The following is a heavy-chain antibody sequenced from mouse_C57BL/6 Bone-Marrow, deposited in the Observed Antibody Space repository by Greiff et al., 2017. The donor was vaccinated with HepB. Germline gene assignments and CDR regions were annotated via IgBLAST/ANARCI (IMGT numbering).Heavy chain of an antibody. Sequence: VQLQQSGTVLARPGASVKMSCKTSGYTFTSYWMHWVKQRPGQGLEWIGAIYPGNSDTSYNQKFKGKAKLTAVTSASTAYMELSSLTNDDSAVYYCTRGGSNYGFAYWGQGTLVTVSA. CDR1: GYTFTSYW. V-gene: IGHV1-5*01. D-gene: IGHD2-5*01. CDR2: IYPGNSDT. J-gene: IGHJ3*01. CDR3: TRGGSNYGFAY.